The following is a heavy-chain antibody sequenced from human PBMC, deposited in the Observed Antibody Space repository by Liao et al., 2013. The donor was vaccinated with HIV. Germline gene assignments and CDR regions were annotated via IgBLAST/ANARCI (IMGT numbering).Heavy chain of an antibody. CDR2: IYYSGST. J-gene: IGHJ3*02. CDR1: GGSFSGYY. Sequence: QVQLQQWGAGLLKPSETLSLTCAVYGGSFSGYYWSWIRQPPGKGLEWIGYIYYSGSTNYNPSLKSRVTISVDTSKNQFSLKLRSVTAADTAVYYCAGGDGYNDDVFDIWGQGTMVTVSS. V-gene: IGHV4-34*02. D-gene: IGHD5-24*01. CDR3: AGGDGYNDDVFDI.